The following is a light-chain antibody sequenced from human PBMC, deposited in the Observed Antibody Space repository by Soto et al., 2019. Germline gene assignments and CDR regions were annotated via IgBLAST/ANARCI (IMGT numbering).Light chain of an antibody. CDR2: GAS. Sequence: EIVLTQSPGSLSLSPGERGTLSCRASQSVDSSFFAWYQQKPDQAPRLLIYGASNRATGIPDRFSGSGSGTDFPLTIMRLEPEDFAVYYGQQYVSSVTFGQGTKVEIK. J-gene: IGKJ1*01. CDR1: QSVDSSF. V-gene: IGKV3-20*01. CDR3: QQYVSSVT.